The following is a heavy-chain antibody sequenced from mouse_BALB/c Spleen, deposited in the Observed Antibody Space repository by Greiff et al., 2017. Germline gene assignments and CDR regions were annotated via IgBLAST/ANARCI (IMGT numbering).Heavy chain of an antibody. CDR2: INSNGGST. D-gene: IGHD1-1*02. Sequence: EVQVVESGGGLVQPGGSLKLSCAASGFTFSSYGMSWVRQTPDKRLELVATINSNGGSTYYPDSVKGRFTISRDNAKNTLYLQMSSLKSEDTAMYYCARDGYGFAYWGQGTLVTVSA. V-gene: IGHV5-6-3*01. CDR3: ARDGYGFAY. CDR1: GFTFSSYG. J-gene: IGHJ3*01.